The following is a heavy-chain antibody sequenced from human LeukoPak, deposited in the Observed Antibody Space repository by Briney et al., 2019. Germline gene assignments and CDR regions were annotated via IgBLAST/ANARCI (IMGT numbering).Heavy chain of an antibody. Sequence: ASVLVSCKASGYTFTGYYMHWVRQAPGQGLEWMGWINPNSGGTNYAQKFQGRVTTTRDTSISTAYMELSRLRSDDTAVYYCRTDRYGDYGDYIDYWGQGTLVTVSS. V-gene: IGHV1-2*02. D-gene: IGHD4-17*01. CDR2: INPNSGGT. CDR3: RTDRYGDYGDYIDY. CDR1: GYTFTGYY. J-gene: IGHJ4*02.